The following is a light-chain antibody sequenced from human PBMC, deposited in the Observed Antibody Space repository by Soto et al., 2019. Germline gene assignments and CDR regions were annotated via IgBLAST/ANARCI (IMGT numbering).Light chain of an antibody. CDR2: AAS. Sequence: DIQMTQSPSSLSASVGDRVTITCRASQDIGSFLAWYQQRPGKVPKLLISAASTLQSGVPSRFSGSGSGTDFTLTITSLQPEDVATYYCQKYNKAWTFGQGTKVEIK. CDR1: QDIGSF. CDR3: QKYNKAWT. J-gene: IGKJ1*01. V-gene: IGKV1-27*01.